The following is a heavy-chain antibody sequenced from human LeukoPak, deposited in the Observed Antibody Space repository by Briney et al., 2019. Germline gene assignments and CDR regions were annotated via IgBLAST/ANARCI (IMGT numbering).Heavy chain of an antibody. CDR2: FDPEDGVT. J-gene: IGHJ4*02. CDR1: GYTLTELS. D-gene: IGHD2-8*02. Sequence: ASVKVSCKVSGYTLTELSMHWVRQAPGKRLEWMGGFDPEDGVTIYAQKFQGRVTVTEDTSTDTAYMELSSLRSEDTAVYYCAREESGGYFDYWGQGTLVTVSS. CDR3: AREESGGYFDY. V-gene: IGHV1-24*01.